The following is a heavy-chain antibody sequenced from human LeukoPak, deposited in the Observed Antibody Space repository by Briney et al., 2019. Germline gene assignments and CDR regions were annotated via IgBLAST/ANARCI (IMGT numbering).Heavy chain of an antibody. Sequence: GGSLRLSCVASGLPIADFAMHWARQAPGKGLEWVSLISGDGVSTFYTDSVRGRFSISRDNTKNSLYLEMNSLRTEDTAMYYCAKESGKFDYWGQGTLVAVSS. CDR3: AKESGKFDY. CDR2: ISGDGVST. V-gene: IGHV3-43*02. J-gene: IGHJ4*02. CDR1: GLPIADFA.